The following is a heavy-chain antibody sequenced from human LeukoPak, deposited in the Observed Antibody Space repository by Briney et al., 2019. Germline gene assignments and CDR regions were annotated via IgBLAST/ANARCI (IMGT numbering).Heavy chain of an antibody. CDR2: INPNSGGT. D-gene: IGHD2-2*01. V-gene: IGHV1-2*02. Sequence: ASVKVSCKASGYTFTGYYKHWVRQAPGQGLEWMGWINPNSGGTNYAQKFQGRVTMTRDTSISTAYMELSRLRSDDTAVYYCARDLGYPVPASLPDYWGQGTLVTVSS. CDR1: GYTFTGYY. J-gene: IGHJ4*02. CDR3: ARDLGYPVPASLPDY.